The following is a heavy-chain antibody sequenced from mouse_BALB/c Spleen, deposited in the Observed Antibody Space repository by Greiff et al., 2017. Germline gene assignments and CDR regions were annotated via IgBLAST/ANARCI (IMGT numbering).Heavy chain of an antibody. Sequence: EVKLMESGGGLVQPGGSLTLSCAASGFTFSSYTMSWVRQTPEKRLEWVAYISNGGGSTYYPDTVKGRFTISRDNAKNTLYLQMSSLKSEDTAKYYCARLTGTMALDYWGQGTTLTVSS. CDR3: ARLTGTMALDY. CDR1: GFTFSSYT. D-gene: IGHD4-1*01. CDR2: ISNGGGST. J-gene: IGHJ2*01. V-gene: IGHV5-12-2*01.